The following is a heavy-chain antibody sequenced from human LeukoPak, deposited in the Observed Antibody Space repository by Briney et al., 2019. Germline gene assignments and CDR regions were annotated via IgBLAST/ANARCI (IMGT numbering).Heavy chain of an antibody. CDR2: ISSSGSTI. CDR3: AREGSYYFDY. D-gene: IGHD6-13*01. CDR1: GFTVSSNS. Sequence: GGSLRLSCTVSGFTVSSNSMIWVRQAPGKGLEWISYISSSGSTIYYADSVKGRFTISRDSAKNSLYLQMNSLRAEDTAVYYCAREGSYYFDYWGQGTLVTVSS. J-gene: IGHJ4*02. V-gene: IGHV3-48*04.